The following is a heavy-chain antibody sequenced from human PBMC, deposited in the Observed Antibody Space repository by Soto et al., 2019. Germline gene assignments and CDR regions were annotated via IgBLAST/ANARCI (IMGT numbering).Heavy chain of an antibody. D-gene: IGHD6-19*01. V-gene: IGHV5-51*01. J-gene: IGHJ6*02. CDR3: ARHEFASSGTKYYYYGMDV. CDR1: GYSFTSYW. Sequence: GESLKISCKGSGYSFTSYWIGWVRQMPGKGLEWMGIIYPGDSDTRYSPSFQGQVTISADKSISTAYLQWSSLKASDTAMYYCARHEFASSGTKYYYYGMDVWGQGTTVTVSS. CDR2: IYPGDSDT.